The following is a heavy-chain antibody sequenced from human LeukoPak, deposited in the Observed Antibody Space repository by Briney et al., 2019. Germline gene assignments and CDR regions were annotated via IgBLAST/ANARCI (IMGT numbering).Heavy chain of an antibody. D-gene: IGHD1-1*01. CDR1: GGSFSGYY. CDR2: INHSGST. V-gene: IGHV4-34*01. Sequence: PSETLSLTCAVYGGSFSGYYWSWIRQPPGKGLEWIGEINHSGSTNYNPSLKSRVTISVDTSKNQFSLKLNSVTAADTAVYFCARRAYSAAYWKHFDYWGQGILVTVPS. CDR3: ARRAYSAAYWKHFDY. J-gene: IGHJ4*02.